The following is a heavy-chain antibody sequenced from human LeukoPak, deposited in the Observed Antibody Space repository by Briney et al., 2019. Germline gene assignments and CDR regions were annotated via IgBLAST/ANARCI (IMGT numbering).Heavy chain of an antibody. D-gene: IGHD2-2*01. CDR3: AKDCSGTSCYDAFDI. J-gene: IGHJ3*02. CDR2: IRYDGSNK. CDR1: GFTFSSYG. V-gene: IGHV3-30*02. Sequence: PGGSLRLSCAASGFTFSSYGMHWVRQAPGKGLEWVAFIRYDGSNKYYADSVKGRFTISRDNSKNTLYLQMNSLRAEDTAVYYSAKDCSGTSCYDAFDIWGQGTMVTVSS.